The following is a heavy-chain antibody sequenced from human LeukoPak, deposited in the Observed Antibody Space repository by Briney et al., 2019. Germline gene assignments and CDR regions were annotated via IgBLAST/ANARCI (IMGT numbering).Heavy chain of an antibody. V-gene: IGHV3-23*01. J-gene: IGHJ4*02. CDR3: AKDSEYYYDSSGYCDY. CDR1: GFTFSNYA. Sequence: GGSLRLSCAASGFTFSNYALIWVRQAPERGLQWVSAITGSGAGTYYEDSVKGRFTISRDNSKNTLYLQMNRLRAEDTAVYYCAKDSEYYYDSSGYCDYWGQGTLVTVSS. CDR2: ITGSGAGT. D-gene: IGHD3-22*01.